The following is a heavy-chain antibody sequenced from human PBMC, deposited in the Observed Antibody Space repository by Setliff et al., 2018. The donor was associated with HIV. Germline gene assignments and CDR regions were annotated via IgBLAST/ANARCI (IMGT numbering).Heavy chain of an antibody. CDR2: ISGSGGTT. V-gene: IGHV3-23*01. CDR1: GFTFSSYA. J-gene: IGHJ4*02. CDR3: ARDPPGSGFHLDY. Sequence: LSCAASGFTFSSYAMSWVRQAPGKGLEWVSVISGSGGTTYYADSVKGRFTISRDNSKNTMYLQMNTLRVEDTAVYYCARDPPGSGFHLDYWGQGTPVTVSS. D-gene: IGHD5-12*01.